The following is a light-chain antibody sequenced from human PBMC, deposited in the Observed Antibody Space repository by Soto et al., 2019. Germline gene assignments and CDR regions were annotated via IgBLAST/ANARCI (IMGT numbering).Light chain of an antibody. CDR2: LAS. CDR3: MQGVQMPPIT. J-gene: IGKJ5*01. CDR1: QSLLHSNGYKF. Sequence: DVVMTQSPLSLPVMPGEPASISCRSSQSLLHSNGYKFLDWYLQKPGQSPQLLIHLASNRASGVPVRFSGSGSGTDFTLNISSVEAEDVGLYYCMQGVQMPPITFGQGTRLEI. V-gene: IGKV2-28*01.